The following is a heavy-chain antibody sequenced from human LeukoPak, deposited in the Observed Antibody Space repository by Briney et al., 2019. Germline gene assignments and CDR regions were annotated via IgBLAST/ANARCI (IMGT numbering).Heavy chain of an antibody. CDR1: GGSISSGYY. Sequence: SQTLSLTCTVSGGSISSGYYWGWIRQPPGKGLEWIGSIYHSGSTYYNPSLKSRVTISVDTSKNQFSLKLSSVTAADTAVYYCARDTIAVAAKPFDYWGQGTLVTVSS. D-gene: IGHD6-19*01. CDR3: ARDTIAVAAKPFDY. V-gene: IGHV4-38-2*02. J-gene: IGHJ4*02. CDR2: IYHSGST.